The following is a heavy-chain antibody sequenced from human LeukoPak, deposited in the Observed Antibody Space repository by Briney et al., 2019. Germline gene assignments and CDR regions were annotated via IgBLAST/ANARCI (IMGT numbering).Heavy chain of an antibody. V-gene: IGHV5-51*01. J-gene: IGHJ4*02. Sequence: GESLKISCKGSGYSFTTYWIGWVRQMPGKGLEWMGIIYPGDSDVRYSPSFQGHVTISVDKSISTAYPQWSSLKASDNAIYYCARSESSSWPFDYWGQGTLVTVSS. D-gene: IGHD6-13*01. CDR2: IYPGDSDV. CDR1: GYSFTTYW. CDR3: ARSESSSWPFDY.